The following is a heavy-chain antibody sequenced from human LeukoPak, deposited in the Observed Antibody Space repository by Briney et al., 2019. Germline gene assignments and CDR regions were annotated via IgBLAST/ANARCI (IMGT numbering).Heavy chain of an antibody. CDR1: GGSISSGGYY. D-gene: IGHD3-22*01. Sequence: PSQTLSLTCTVSGGSISSGGYYWSWLRQHPGRGLEWIGYIYYSGSTYYNPSLKSRVTISVDTSKNQFSLKLSSVTAADTAVYYCARDGDDSSDFNDAFDIWGQGTMVTVSS. V-gene: IGHV4-31*03. J-gene: IGHJ3*02. CDR2: IYYSGST. CDR3: ARDGDDSSDFNDAFDI.